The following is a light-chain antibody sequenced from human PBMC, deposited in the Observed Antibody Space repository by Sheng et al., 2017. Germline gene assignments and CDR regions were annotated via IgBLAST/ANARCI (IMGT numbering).Light chain of an antibody. V-gene: IGKV1-12*02. CDR3: QQAKTFPWT. CDR2: SAS. Sequence: DIQMTQSPSSVSASVGDRVIITCRASQDLGTWLAWYQQRPGKAPRFLIYSASTLQSGVPSRFSGSGSGTDFSLTINSLQPEDSATYYCQQAKTFPWTFGQGTKLEIK. J-gene: IGKJ2*01. CDR1: QDLGTW.